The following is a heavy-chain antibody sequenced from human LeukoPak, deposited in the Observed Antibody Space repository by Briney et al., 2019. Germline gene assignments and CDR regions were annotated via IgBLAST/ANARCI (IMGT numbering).Heavy chain of an antibody. CDR3: SRQGYRAGGHTRYFLH. V-gene: IGHV4-39*01. CDR1: GGSISSNSYY. D-gene: IGHD5-18*01. Sequence: TPSETLSLTCTVSGGSISSNSYYWGWIRQPPGKGLEWIGRIYYRGTTYYNPSLKSRVTISIDTSKNQFSLKLNSVTAPDTAVYYCSRQGYRAGGHTRYFLHWGQGTLVTVSS. CDR2: IYYRGTT. J-gene: IGHJ1*01.